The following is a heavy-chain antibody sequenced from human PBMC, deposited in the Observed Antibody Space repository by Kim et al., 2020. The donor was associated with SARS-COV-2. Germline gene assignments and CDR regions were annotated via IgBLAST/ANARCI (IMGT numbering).Heavy chain of an antibody. CDR3: ARADVTTIFGVVIIPVYDFDY. J-gene: IGHJ4*02. V-gene: IGHV7-4-1*02. CDR1: GYTFTSYA. CDR2: INTNTGNP. D-gene: IGHD3-3*01. Sequence: ASVKVSCKASGYTFTSYAMNWVRQAPGQGLEWMGWINTNTGNPTYAQGFTGRFVFSLDTSVSTAYLQIRSLKPEDTAVYFCARADVTTIFGVVIIPVYDFDYWGQGTLVTVSS.